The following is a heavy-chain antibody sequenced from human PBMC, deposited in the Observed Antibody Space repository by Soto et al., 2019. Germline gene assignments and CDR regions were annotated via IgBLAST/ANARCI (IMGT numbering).Heavy chain of an antibody. Sequence: QITLKESGPPLVKPTQTLTLTCTLSGFSLSTSGVGVGWIRQPPGKALEWLALIYWDDDKRYSPSLKSRLITTXXTXKXXVVLTRTNMDPVDTATYYGAHRLRARSGYYNAWGYWGQGTLVTVSS. CDR3: AHRLRARSGYYNAWGY. CDR1: GFSLSTSGVG. CDR2: IYWDDDK. J-gene: IGHJ4*02. D-gene: IGHD3-22*01. V-gene: IGHV2-5*02.